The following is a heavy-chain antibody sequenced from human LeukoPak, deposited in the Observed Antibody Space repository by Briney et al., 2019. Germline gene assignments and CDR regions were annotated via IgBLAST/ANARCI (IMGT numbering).Heavy chain of an antibody. CDR1: GCTLSTYA. CDR3: ARDWGPRVKASYDL. D-gene: IGHD3-16*01. J-gene: IGHJ3*01. CDR2: IIPVFQTA. V-gene: IGHV1-69*13. Sequence: SVKVSCKASGCTLSTYAFTWVRQAPGQGLEWMGGIIPVFQTADSAQKFQGRVTMTADESTGIVYMELSSLTYDDTAVYYCARDWGPRVKASYDLWGQGTMVTVSS.